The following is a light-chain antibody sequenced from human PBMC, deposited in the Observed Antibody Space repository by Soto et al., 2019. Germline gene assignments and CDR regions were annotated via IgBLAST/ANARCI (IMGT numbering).Light chain of an antibody. CDR3: QQYEKWPPSIT. V-gene: IGKV3-15*01. CDR2: GAS. CDR1: QPVNHN. Sequence: EIVMTKSPSSLSGHTADRVTLSCIAIQPVNHNLAWYQHKPGQAPRLLIYGASTRATGISARFSGGGSGTEFTLTISSLQSEDFALYFCQQYEKWPPSITFGQGGRLEIK. J-gene: IGKJ5*01.